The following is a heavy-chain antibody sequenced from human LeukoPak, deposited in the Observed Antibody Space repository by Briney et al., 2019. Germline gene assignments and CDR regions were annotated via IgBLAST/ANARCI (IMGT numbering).Heavy chain of an antibody. J-gene: IGHJ4*02. Sequence: PGGSLRLSCAASGFIFSSYAMSWVRQAPGKGLEWVSAISGSGGSTYYADSVKGRFTISRDNSKNTLYLQMTSLRAEDTAVYYCAKDRGYDPYFDYWGQGTLVTVSS. CDR3: AKDRGYDPYFDY. CDR2: ISGSGGST. CDR1: GFIFSSYA. D-gene: IGHD5-12*01. V-gene: IGHV3-23*01.